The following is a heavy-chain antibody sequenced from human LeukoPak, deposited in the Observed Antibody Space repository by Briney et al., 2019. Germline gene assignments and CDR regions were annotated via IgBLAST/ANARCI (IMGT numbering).Heavy chain of an antibody. CDR3: ARAGYYDSYIFDY. D-gene: IGHD3-22*01. J-gene: IGHJ4*02. Sequence: SVKVSCKASGGTFSSYATSWVRQAPGQGLEWMGGIIPIFGTANYAQKFQGRVTITADESTSTAYMELSSLRSEDTAVYYCARAGYYDSYIFDYWGQGTLVTVSS. V-gene: IGHV1-69*13. CDR1: GGTFSSYA. CDR2: IIPIFGTA.